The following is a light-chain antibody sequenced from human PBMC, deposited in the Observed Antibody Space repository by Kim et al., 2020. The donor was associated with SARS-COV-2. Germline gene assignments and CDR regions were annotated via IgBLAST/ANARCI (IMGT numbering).Light chain of an antibody. J-gene: IGKJ2*01. Sequence: SPGERGTLSCRASQSVSSSYLAWYQQKPGQAPRLLIYATSTRATGIPDRFSGSGSGTDFTLTISRLEPEDFAIYYCQQYGSSLYTFGQGTKLEI. V-gene: IGKV3-20*01. CDR1: QSVSSSY. CDR2: ATS. CDR3: QQYGSSLYT.